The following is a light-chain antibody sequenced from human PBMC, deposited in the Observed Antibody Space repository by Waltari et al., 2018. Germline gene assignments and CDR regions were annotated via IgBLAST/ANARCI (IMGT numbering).Light chain of an antibody. V-gene: IGKV3-20*01. Sequence: DIVLTQSPGTLSLSPGARATLSCRASQSVSSSYLAWYQQKPGQAPRLLIYGASSRATGIPDRFSGSGSGTDFTLTISRLEPEDFAVYYCQQYGSSPRLTFGGGTKVEIK. CDR3: QQYGSSPRLT. CDR1: QSVSSSY. J-gene: IGKJ4*01. CDR2: GAS.